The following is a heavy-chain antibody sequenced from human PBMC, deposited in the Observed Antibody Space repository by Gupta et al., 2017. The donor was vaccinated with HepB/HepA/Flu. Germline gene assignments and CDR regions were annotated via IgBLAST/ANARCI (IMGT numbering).Heavy chain of an antibody. CDR1: CGPFTGYY. D-gene: IGHD2-21*02. CDR3: ASTGDEKVVTPITDRSGDS. CDR2: INHSGST. J-gene: IGHJ4*02. Sequence: VPLQQWGAGLLKPSATLSLTCAVSCGPFTGYYWSCIRQPPGKGLEWIGEINHSGSTNYSPSLRSRVTISVDMSKNHFFLKLNSVTAADTAVYYCASTGDEKVVTPITDRSGDSWGQGTQVAVAS. V-gene: IGHV4-34*01.